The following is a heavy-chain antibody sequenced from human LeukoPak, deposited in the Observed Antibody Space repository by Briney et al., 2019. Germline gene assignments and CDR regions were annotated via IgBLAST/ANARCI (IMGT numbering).Heavy chain of an antibody. CDR3: ARAIHGIFIYYMDV. V-gene: IGHV3-30*04. CDR2: ISYDGSNK. CDR1: GFTFSSYA. Sequence: GGSLRLSCAASGFTFSSYAMHWVRQAPGKGLEWVAVISYDGSNKYYADSVKGRFTISRDNSKNTLYLQMNSLRAEDTAVYYCARAIHGIFIYYMDVWGRGTTVTISS. J-gene: IGHJ6*03. D-gene: IGHD3-9*01.